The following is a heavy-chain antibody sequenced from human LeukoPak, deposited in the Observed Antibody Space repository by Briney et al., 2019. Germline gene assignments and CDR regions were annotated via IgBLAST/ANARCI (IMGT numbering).Heavy chain of an antibody. Sequence: PSQTLSLTCTVSGGSISSGDYYWSWIRQPPGKGLEWIGYIYYSGSTYYNPSLKSRVTISVDTSKNQFSLKLSSVTAADTAVYYCARVIQGSSALIVFDYWGQGTLVTVSS. D-gene: IGHD6-6*01. CDR1: GGSISSGDYY. J-gene: IGHJ4*02. CDR2: IYYSGST. V-gene: IGHV4-30-4*08. CDR3: ARVIQGSSALIVFDY.